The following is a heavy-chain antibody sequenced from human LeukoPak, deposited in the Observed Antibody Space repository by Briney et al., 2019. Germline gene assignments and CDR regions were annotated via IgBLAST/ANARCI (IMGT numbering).Heavy chain of an antibody. CDR2: IYYSGST. J-gene: IGHJ6*02. V-gene: IGHV4-59*01. CDR1: GGSISSYH. Sequence: PSETLSLTCTVSGGSISSYHWSWIRQPPGKGLEWIGYIYYSGSTNYNPSLKSRVTISVDTSKNQFSLKLSSVTAADTAVYYCAREFARDGYNYYYGMDVWGQGTTVTVSS. D-gene: IGHD5-24*01. CDR3: AREFARDGYNYYYGMDV.